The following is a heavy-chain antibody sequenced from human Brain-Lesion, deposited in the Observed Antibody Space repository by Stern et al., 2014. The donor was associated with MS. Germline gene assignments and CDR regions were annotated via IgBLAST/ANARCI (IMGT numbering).Heavy chain of an antibody. CDR2: IYTSGGT. V-gene: IGHV4-61*02. CDR3: ARGTAMIFGANGLDV. J-gene: IGHJ6*02. Sequence: QVQLGQSGPGLVKPSQALSLTCTVSGGSISSGSYSWTWIRQSAGKGLEWIGRIYTSGGTNYNLSFQSRTTLSSDTAKNQFSPNLHSVTAADTAVYYCARGTAMIFGANGLDVWGQGTTVTVSS. D-gene: IGHD3/OR15-3a*01. CDR1: GGSISSGSYS.